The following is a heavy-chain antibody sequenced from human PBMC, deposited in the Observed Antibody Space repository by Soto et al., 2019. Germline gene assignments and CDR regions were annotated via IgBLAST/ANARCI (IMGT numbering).Heavy chain of an antibody. J-gene: IGHJ4*02. D-gene: IGHD2-15*01. CDR3: ARDALRYCSGGSCYSRY. CDR1: GFTFSSYS. V-gene: IGHV3-21*01. Sequence: PGGSLRLSCAASGFTFSSYSMNWVRQAPGKGLEWVSSISSSSSYIYYADSVKGRFTISRDNAKNSLYLQMNSLRAKDTGVYYCARDALRYCSGGSCYSRYWGQGTLVTVSS. CDR2: ISSSSSYI.